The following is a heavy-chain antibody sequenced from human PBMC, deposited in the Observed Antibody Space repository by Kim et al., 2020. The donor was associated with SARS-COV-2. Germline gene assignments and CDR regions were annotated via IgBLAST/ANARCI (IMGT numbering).Heavy chain of an antibody. D-gene: IGHD4-17*01. Sequence: GGSLRLSCAASGFTVSSNYMSWVRQAPGKGLEWVSVIYSGGSTYYADSVKSRFTISRDNSKNTLYLQMNSLRAEDTAVYYCARHNYGAPGDWGQGTLVTVSS. V-gene: IGHV3-66*04. CDR3: ARHNYGAPGD. J-gene: IGHJ4*02. CDR1: GFTVSSNY. CDR2: IYSGGST.